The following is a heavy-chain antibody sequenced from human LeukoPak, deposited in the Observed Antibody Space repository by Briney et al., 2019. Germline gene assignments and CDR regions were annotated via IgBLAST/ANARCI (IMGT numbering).Heavy chain of an antibody. CDR1: GFSFSSYS. V-gene: IGHV3-21*01. CDR2: IRGSSSYM. J-gene: IGHJ4*02. Sequence: GGSLRLSCAGSGFSFSSYSLNWVRQAPGKGLEWVSFIRGSSSYMYYADSVKGRFTISRDNAKNSLYLQMNNLRAEDTAVYYCAREGIGYYLDQWGQGTLVTVSS. D-gene: IGHD2-15*01. CDR3: AREGIGYYLDQ.